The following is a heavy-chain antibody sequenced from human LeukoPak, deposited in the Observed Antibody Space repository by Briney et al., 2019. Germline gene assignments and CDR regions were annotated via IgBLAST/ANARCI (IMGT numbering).Heavy chain of an antibody. CDR3: AREGKDYFDY. J-gene: IGHJ4*02. CDR2: IIPIFGTA. V-gene: IGHV1-69*13. Sequence: WASVKVSCKASGGTFSSYAISWVRQAPGQGLEWMGGIIPIFGTANYAQKFQGRVTITADESTSTAYMELSSLRSEDTAVYYCAREGKDYFDYWGQGTLVTVSS. CDR1: GGTFSSYA. D-gene: IGHD3-10*01.